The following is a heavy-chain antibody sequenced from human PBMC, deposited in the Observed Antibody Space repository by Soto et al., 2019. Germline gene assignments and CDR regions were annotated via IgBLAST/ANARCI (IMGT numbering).Heavy chain of an antibody. Sequence: QVQLVESGGGVVQPGRSLRLSCAASGFTFSSYGMHWVRQAPGKGLEWVAVISYDGSNKYYADSVKGRFTISRDNSKNTLYLQMNSLRAEDTAVYYCVKDQGGSGSYYKPIYWYFDLWGRGTLVTVSS. CDR2: ISYDGSNK. J-gene: IGHJ2*01. CDR3: VKDQGGSGSYYKPIYWYFDL. V-gene: IGHV3-30*18. D-gene: IGHD3-10*01. CDR1: GFTFSSYG.